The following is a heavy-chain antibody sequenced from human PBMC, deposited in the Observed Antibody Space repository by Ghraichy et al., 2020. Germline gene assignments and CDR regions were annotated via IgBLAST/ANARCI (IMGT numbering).Heavy chain of an antibody. CDR1: GFTFSNSG. V-gene: IGHV3-23*01. J-gene: IGHJ4*02. Sequence: GGSLRLSCASSGFTFSNSGMNWVRQAPGKGLEWVSAISAGGATYYADSVKGRFTISRDNSKNTLYLQMNSLRAEDTAVYYCTKLGPYYFDYWGQGTLVTVSS. CDR3: TKLGPYYFDY. CDR2: ISAGGAT.